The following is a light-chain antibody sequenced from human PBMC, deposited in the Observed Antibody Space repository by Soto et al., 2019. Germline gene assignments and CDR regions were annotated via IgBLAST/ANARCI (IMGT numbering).Light chain of an antibody. Sequence: SVLTQSPGTLSLSPCERATLPCSSSQSVSSSYLAWYQQKPGQAPRLLIYGASTRATDVPARFSGSGSGTEFTLTISSLQSEDFAVYYCQQYNNWPETLGQGTKVDIK. J-gene: IGKJ1*01. CDR1: QSVSSSY. CDR2: GAS. CDR3: QQYNNWPET. V-gene: IGKV3-15*01.